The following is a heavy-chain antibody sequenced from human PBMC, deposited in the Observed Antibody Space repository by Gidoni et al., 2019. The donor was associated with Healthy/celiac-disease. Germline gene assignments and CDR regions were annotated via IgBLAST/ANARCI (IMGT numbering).Heavy chain of an antibody. CDR1: GYTFPSSD. D-gene: IGHD3-3*01. J-gene: IGHJ5*02. CDR3: ARGARGILGGWNWVDP. V-gene: IGHV1-8*01. Sequence: QVQLVQSGAEVKQPGASVKVSCNASGYTFPSSDITWVRQATGQGLEWMGWMHPNSGNTGYAQKFQGRVTMTRNTSISTAYMGLSSLRAEDTAVYYCARGARGILGGWNWVDPWGQGTLVTVSS. CDR2: MHPNSGNT.